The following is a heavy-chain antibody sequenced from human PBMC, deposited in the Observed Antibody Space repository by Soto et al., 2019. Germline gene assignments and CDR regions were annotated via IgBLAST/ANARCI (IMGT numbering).Heavy chain of an antibody. CDR3: ARRARPGFYYMDV. CDR1: GFTLSGYA. V-gene: IGHV3-64*01. CDR2: ISSNGVGT. Sequence: EVQLAESGGGLAQPGGYLRLSCAASGFTLSGYAMDWVRQAPGKGLEYVSGISSNGVGTYYANSVQGRFTISRDNSKNTVYLQMGSLRPEDMAVYYCARRARPGFYYMDVWGKGTTVTVSS. D-gene: IGHD6-6*01. J-gene: IGHJ6*03.